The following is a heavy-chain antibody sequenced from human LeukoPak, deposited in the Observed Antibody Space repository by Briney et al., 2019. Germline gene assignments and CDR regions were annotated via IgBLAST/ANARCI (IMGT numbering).Heavy chain of an antibody. J-gene: IGHJ4*02. Sequence: PGGSLRPSFAASGFSFSNYDMHWVRQAPGKGLDWVAVISYDGSNKYYADSVKGRFTISRDNSKNMLDLLMNSLRAEDTAMYFCAKSGYDSSGYYYVSDDWGQGTLVTVSS. CDR3: AKSGYDSSGYYYVSDD. CDR2: ISYDGSNK. D-gene: IGHD3-22*01. CDR1: GFSFSNYD. V-gene: IGHV3-30*18.